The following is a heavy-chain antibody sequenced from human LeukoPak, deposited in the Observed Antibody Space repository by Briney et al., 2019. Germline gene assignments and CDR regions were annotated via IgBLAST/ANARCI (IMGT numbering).Heavy chain of an antibody. CDR2: IYYSGST. V-gene: IGHV4-39*01. Sequence: SETLSLTCTVSGGSISSSSYYWGWIRQPPGKGLEWIGSIYYSGSTYYNPSLKSRVTISVDTSKNQFSLKLSSVTAADTAVYYCAREGRITMVRGVGTFGIWGQGTMVTVSS. CDR3: AREGRITMVRGVGTFGI. J-gene: IGHJ3*02. D-gene: IGHD3-10*01. CDR1: GGSISSSSYY.